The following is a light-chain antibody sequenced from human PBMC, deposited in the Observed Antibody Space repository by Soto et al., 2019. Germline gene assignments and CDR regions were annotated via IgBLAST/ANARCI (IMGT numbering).Light chain of an antibody. CDR1: SSDVGGYNY. J-gene: IGLJ2*01. CDR2: DVS. Sequence: ALTQPASVSGSPGQSIPISCTGTSSDVGGYNYVSWYQQHPGKAPKLMIYDVSNRPSGVSNRFSGSKSGNTASLTISGLQAEDEADYYCSSYTSSSTLVFGGGTKVTVL. CDR3: SSYTSSSTLV. V-gene: IGLV2-14*01.